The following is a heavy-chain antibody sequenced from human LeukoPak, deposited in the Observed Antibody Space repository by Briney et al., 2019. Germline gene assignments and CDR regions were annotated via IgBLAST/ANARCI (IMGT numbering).Heavy chain of an antibody. CDR3: AKGSPADIVVVVAAIEL. V-gene: IGHV3-23*01. CDR2: ISGSGGST. D-gene: IGHD2-15*01. J-gene: IGHJ4*02. CDR1: GFTFSSYA. Sequence: AGSLRLSCAASGFTFSSYAMSWVRQAPGKGLEWVSAISGSGGSTFYADSVKGRLTISRDNSNNTLYLHMNSLRAEDTAVYYCAKGSPADIVVVVAAIELWGQGTLVTVSS.